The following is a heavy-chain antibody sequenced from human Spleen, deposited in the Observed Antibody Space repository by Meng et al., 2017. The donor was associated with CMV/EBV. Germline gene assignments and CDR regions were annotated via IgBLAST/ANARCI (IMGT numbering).Heavy chain of an antibody. V-gene: IGHV4-31*03. Sequence: LRLSCTVSGGSISSGGYYWSWIRQHPGKGLEWIGYIYYSGSTYYNPSLKSRVTISVDTSKNQFSLKLSSVTAADTAVYYCARGTYYNFWNGCSFYSWGQGALVTVSS. J-gene: IGHJ4*02. CDR3: ARGTYYNFWNGCSFYS. D-gene: IGHD3-3*01. CDR2: IYYSGST. CDR1: GGSISSGGYY.